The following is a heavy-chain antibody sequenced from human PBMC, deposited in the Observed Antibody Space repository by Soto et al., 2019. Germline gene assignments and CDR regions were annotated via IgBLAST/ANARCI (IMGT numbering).Heavy chain of an antibody. J-gene: IGHJ4*01. CDR3: ARAVDTATLIEGY. CDR1: GGSIINGDYY. D-gene: IGHD5-18*01. V-gene: IGHV4-30-4*01. CDR2: IYYSGNT. Sequence: PSETLSLTCTVSGGSIINGDYYWSWIRQPPGKGLEWIGYIYYSGNTYYNPSLKSRVMISVDTSKNQFSLNNLRADDTAVYYCARAVDTATLIEGYWGHGTLVTVSS.